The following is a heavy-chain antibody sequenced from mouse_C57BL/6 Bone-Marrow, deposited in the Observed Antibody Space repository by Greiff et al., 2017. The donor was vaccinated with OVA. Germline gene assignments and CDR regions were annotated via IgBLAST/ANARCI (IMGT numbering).Heavy chain of an antibody. J-gene: IGHJ1*03. D-gene: IGHD1-1*01. CDR1: GYTFTDYN. V-gene: IGHV1-18*01. CDR3: ARRLITTVVANWYLDF. Sequence: EVQLQQSGPELVKPGASVKIPCKASGYTFTDYNMDWVKQSHGKSLEWIGDINPNNGGTIYNQKFKGKATLTVDKSSSTAYMERRSLTSEDTAVYYCARRLITTVVANWYLDFWGTGTTVTVSS. CDR2: INPNNGGT.